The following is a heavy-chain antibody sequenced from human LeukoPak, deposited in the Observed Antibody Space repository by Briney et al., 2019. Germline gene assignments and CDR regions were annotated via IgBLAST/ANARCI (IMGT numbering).Heavy chain of an antibody. J-gene: IGHJ4*02. CDR3: AKVATGVTTTV. V-gene: IGHV3-21*01. CDR2: ISSSSSYI. D-gene: IGHD4-17*01. Sequence: GGSLRLSCAASGFTFSSYSMNWVRQAPGKGLEWVSSISSSSSYIYYADSVKGRFTISRDNAKNSLYLQMNSLRAEDTAVYYCAKVATGVTTTVWGQGTLVTVSS. CDR1: GFTFSSYS.